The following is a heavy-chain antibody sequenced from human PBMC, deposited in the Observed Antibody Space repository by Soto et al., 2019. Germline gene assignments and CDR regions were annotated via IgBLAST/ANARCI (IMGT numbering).Heavy chain of an antibody. J-gene: IGHJ5*02. V-gene: IGHV5-51*01. CDR3: ARQVAYYGSGSYFSP. CDR2: IYPVDSDT. D-gene: IGHD3-10*01. CDR1: GYSFAIYR. Sequence: PGESLKISCKGSGYSFAIYRIAWVRQMPGKGLEWMGSIYPVDSDTRYSPSFQGQVTISADKSISTAYLQWSSLKASDTAMYYCARQVAYYGSGSYFSPWGQGTLVTVSS.